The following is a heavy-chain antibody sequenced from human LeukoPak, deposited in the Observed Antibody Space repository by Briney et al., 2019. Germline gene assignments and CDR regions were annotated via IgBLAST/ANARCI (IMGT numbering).Heavy chain of an antibody. D-gene: IGHD5-12*01. J-gene: IGHJ4*02. V-gene: IGHV5-51*01. CDR3: ARHGDSYDSPYDY. CDR2: IYPGDSAT. Sequence: GASLKISSKASGYSFTTHWIGWVRQMPGKLLERMGIIYPGDSATSYRPSFQGLATISADNFSSTAYLQWRRLNASDTVMYFCARHGDSYDSPYDYWGQGTLVTVSS. CDR1: GYSFTTHW.